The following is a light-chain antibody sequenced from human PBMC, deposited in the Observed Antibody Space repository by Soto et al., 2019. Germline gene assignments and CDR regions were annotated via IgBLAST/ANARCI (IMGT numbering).Light chain of an antibody. CDR3: QQYHSYPAS. V-gene: IGKV1-16*01. J-gene: IGKJ1*01. CDR1: QGISSF. CDR2: DAS. Sequence: DIQMTQSPSSLSASVGDRVTITCRASQGISSFLAWFQQKPGKDPKSLIYDASNLQSGVPSRFSGSGSDTHFTLTISSLQPEDFATYYCQQYHSYPASFGQGTKVEIK.